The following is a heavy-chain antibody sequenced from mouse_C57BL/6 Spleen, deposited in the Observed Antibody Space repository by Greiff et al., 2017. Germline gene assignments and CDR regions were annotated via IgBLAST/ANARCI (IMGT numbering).Heavy chain of an antibody. CDR3: TLWYHWYFDV. J-gene: IGHJ1*03. V-gene: IGHV1-15*01. CDR2: IDPETGGT. CDR1: GYTFTDYE. D-gene: IGHD2-1*01. Sequence: QVQLKQSGAELVWPGASVTLSCKASGYTFTDYEMHWVKQTPVHGLEWIGAIDPETGGTAYNQKFKGKAILTADKSSSTAYMELRSLTSEDSAVYYCTLWYHWYFDVWGTGTTVTVSS.